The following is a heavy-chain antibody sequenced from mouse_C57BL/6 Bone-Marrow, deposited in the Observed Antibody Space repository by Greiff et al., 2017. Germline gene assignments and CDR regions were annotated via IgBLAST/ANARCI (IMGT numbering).Heavy chain of an antibody. CDR2: ISSGGSYT. CDR3: ARQGPLLFAY. Sequence: EVKLMESGGDLVKPGGSLKLSCAAYGFPFSSYGMSWVRQTPDKRLEWVATISSGGSYTYYPESVKGRFTISRANAKNTLYLQMSSLEAEETAMYYCARQGPLLFAYWGQGTLVTVSA. J-gene: IGHJ3*01. D-gene: IGHD6-1*01. CDR1: GFPFSSYG. V-gene: IGHV5-6*01.